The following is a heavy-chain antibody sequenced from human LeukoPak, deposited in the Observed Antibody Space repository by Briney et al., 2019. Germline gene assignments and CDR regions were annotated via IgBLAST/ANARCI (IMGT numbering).Heavy chain of an antibody. CDR3: ARRLGTVTTQNWFDP. Sequence: GESLKIPCKGSGYSFTSYWIGWVRRMPGKGLECMGIIYPGDSDTRYSPSFQGQVTISADKSISTAYLQWSSLKASDTAMYYCARRLGTVTTQNWFDPWGQGTLVTVSS. J-gene: IGHJ5*02. D-gene: IGHD4-17*01. V-gene: IGHV5-51*01. CDR1: GYSFTSYW. CDR2: IYPGDSDT.